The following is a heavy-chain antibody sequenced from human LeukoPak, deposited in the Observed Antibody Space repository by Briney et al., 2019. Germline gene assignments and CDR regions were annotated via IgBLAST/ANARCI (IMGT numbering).Heavy chain of an antibody. CDR2: IIPILGIA. Sequence: GASVKVSCKASGGTFISYTISWVRQAPGQGSEWMGRIIPILGIANYAQKFQGRVTITADKSTSTAYMELSSLRSEDTAVYYCAVRARAYYYYMDVWGKGTTVTVSS. V-gene: IGHV1-69*02. CDR1: GGTFISYT. J-gene: IGHJ6*03. CDR3: AVRARAYYYYMDV.